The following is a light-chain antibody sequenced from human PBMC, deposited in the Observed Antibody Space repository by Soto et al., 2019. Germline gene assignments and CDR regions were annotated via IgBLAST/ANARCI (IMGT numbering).Light chain of an antibody. CDR2: DAS. CDR1: QSVANNY. CDR3: EQYGSTPLT. V-gene: IGKV3-20*01. Sequence: EIVLTQSPGTLSLSPRERATLSCRASQSVANNYLAWYQQKPGQAPRFLMYDASSRATGIPDRFSGSGSGTDFTLTISRLEPEDFAVYYCEQYGSTPLTFGGGTKVEIK. J-gene: IGKJ4*01.